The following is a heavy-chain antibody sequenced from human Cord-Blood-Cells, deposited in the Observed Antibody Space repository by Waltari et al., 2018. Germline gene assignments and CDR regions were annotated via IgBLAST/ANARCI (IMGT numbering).Heavy chain of an antibody. J-gene: IGHJ4*02. CDR2: IWYDGSKK. D-gene: IGHD5-18*01. CDR1: GFTFSSYG. Sequence: QVQLVESGGGVVQPGRSLRLSCAASGFTFSSYGMHWVRQAPGKGLEGVAVIWYDGSKKYYADSVKGRFTISRDNSKNTLYLQMNSLRAEDTAVYYCARDRGKGLWDYWGQGTLVTVSS. V-gene: IGHV3-33*01. CDR3: ARDRGKGLWDY.